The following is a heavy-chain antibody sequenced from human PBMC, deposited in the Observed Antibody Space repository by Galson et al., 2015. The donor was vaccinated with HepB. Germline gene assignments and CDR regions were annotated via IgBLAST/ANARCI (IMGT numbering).Heavy chain of an antibody. D-gene: IGHD2-15*01. Sequence: SLRLSCAASGFTFNTYSMNWVRQAPGKGLEWITYISSSPTNRYYADSVKGRFSISRDNSKNTLYLQMNSLRAEDTAVYYCVVLRGSDFKSFDYWGQGNLVTVSS. J-gene: IGHJ4*02. CDR2: ISSSPTNR. V-gene: IGHV3-21*05. CDR3: VVLRGSDFKSFDY. CDR1: GFTFNTYS.